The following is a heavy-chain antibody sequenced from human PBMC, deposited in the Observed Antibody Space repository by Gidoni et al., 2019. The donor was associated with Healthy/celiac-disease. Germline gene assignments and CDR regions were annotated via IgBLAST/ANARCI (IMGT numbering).Heavy chain of an antibody. D-gene: IGHD3-10*01. J-gene: IGHJ6*02. CDR2: FDPEDGET. CDR1: GYTITELS. V-gene: IGHV1-24*01. CDR3: ATDSMGSVFYGMDV. Sequence: QVQLVQSGAEVKKPGASVKVSCKVSGYTITELSIHWVRQATGKGLEWMGGFDPEDGETIYAQKFQGRVTMTEDTSTDTAYMELSSLRSEDTAVYYCATDSMGSVFYGMDVWGQGTTVTVSS.